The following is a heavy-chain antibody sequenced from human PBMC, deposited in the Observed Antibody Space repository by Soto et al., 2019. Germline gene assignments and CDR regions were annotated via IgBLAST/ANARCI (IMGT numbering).Heavy chain of an antibody. Sequence: SETLSLTCAVYGGSFSGYYWSWIRQPPGKGLEWIGEINHSGSTNYNPSLKSRVTISVDTSKNQFSLKLSSVTAADTAVYYCAGSSWAGSWFDPWGQGTLVTSPQ. V-gene: IGHV4-34*01. CDR1: GGSFSGYY. CDR3: AGSSWAGSWFDP. D-gene: IGHD6-13*01. J-gene: IGHJ5*02. CDR2: INHSGST.